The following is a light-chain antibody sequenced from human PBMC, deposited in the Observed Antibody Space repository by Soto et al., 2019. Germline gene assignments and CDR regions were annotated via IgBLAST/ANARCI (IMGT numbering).Light chain of an antibody. CDR1: SSDVGNYKY. CDR3: SSYTSSSTYV. Sequence: QSVLTQPASVSGSPGQSITISCTGTSSDVGNYKYVSWYQQHPGKAPKLMIYEVSNRPSGASNRFSGSKSGNVASLTISWLQAEDEADYYCSSYTSSSTYVFGNGTKLTV. V-gene: IGLV2-14*01. J-gene: IGLJ1*01. CDR2: EVS.